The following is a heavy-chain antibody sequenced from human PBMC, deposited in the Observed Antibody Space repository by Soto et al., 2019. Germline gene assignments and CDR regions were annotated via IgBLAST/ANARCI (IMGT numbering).Heavy chain of an antibody. J-gene: IGHJ3*02. CDR2: IIPILGIA. V-gene: IGHV1-69*04. CDR3: ARDSSSWSDAFDI. CDR1: GGTFSSYT. D-gene: IGHD6-13*01. Sequence: SVKVSCKASGGTFSSYTISWVRQAPGQGLEWMGRIIPILGIANYAQKFQGRVTITADKSTSTAYMELSSLRSEDTAVYYCARDSSSWSDAFDIWGQGTMVTVSS.